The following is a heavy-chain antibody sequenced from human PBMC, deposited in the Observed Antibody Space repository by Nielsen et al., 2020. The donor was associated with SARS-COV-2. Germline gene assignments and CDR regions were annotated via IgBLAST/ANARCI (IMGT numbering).Heavy chain of an antibody. J-gene: IGHJ4*02. CDR1: GFTFSSYE. D-gene: IGHD6-6*01. Sequence: GESLKISCAASGFTFSSYEMNWVRQAPGKGLEWVSYISSSGSTIYYADSVKGRFTISRDNAKNSLYLQMNSLRAEDTAVYYCARDHEQLVLLGPFDYWGQGTLVTVSS. CDR2: ISSSGSTI. CDR3: ARDHEQLVLLGPFDY. V-gene: IGHV3-48*03.